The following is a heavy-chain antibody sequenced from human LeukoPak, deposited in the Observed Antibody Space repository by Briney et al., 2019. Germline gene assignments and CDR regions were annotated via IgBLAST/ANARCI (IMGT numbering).Heavy chain of an antibody. D-gene: IGHD1-26*01. CDR1: GGSISSSSYY. CDR3: AREKVGSTTFGY. CDR2: IYYSGST. J-gene: IGHJ4*02. Sequence: PSETLSLTCTVSGGSISSSSYYWGWIRQPPGKGLEWIGSIYYSGSTYYIPSLKSRVTISVDTSKNQFSLKLSSVTAADTAVYYCAREKVGSTTFGYWGQGALVTVSS. V-gene: IGHV4-39*02.